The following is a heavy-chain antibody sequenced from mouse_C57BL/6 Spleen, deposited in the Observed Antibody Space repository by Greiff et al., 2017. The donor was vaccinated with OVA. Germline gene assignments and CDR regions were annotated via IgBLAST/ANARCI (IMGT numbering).Heavy chain of an antibody. V-gene: IGHV7-3*01. Sequence: EVQVVESGGGLVQPGGSLSLSCAASGFTFTDYYMSWVRQPPGKALEWLGFIRNKANGYTTEYSASVKGRFTISRDNSQSILYLQMSALRAEDSATYYCARYRGYYAMDYWGQGTSVTVSS. J-gene: IGHJ4*01. CDR2: IRNKANGYTT. CDR3: ARYRGYYAMDY. CDR1: GFTFTDYY.